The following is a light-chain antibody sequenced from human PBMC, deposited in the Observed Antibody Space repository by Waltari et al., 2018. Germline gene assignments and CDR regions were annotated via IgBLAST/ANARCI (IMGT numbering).Light chain of an antibody. CDR2: DDD. J-gene: IGLJ2*01. V-gene: IGLV3-21*02. CDR1: HIGTKA. CDR3: QVWDSHTVV. Sequence: SYVLTQLSSMSVTPGQTARIVCGGRHIGTKAVHWYQRKAGQAPLLVLHDDDTRPSGTPDRFSGTNSGDTASLTISGVEAEDEADYFCQVWDSHTVVFGGGTNLTVL.